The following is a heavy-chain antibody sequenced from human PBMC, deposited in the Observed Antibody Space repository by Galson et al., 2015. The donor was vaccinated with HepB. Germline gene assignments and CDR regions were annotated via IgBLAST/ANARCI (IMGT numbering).Heavy chain of an antibody. CDR2: IYYSGST. CDR1: GGSISSSSYY. CDR3: ASSQQLVPTYYYYMDV. D-gene: IGHD6-13*01. Sequence: LSLTCTVSGGSISSSSYYWGWIRQPPGKGLEWIGSIYYSGSTYYNPSLKSRVTISVDTSKNQFSLKLSSVTAADTAVYYCASSQQLVPTYYYYMDVWGKGTTVTVSS. J-gene: IGHJ6*03. V-gene: IGHV4-39*07.